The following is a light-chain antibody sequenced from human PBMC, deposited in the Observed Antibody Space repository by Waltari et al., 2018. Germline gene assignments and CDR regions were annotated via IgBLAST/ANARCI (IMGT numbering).Light chain of an antibody. Sequence: EVVLTQSPATLSLSPGEGATLSCRASQDVSRYLAWYQQKPGQAPRLLIYATSNRATGIPATCIGSGSGTDYTLTISSLEPEDSAVYYCQQRRNWPPLSFGGGTKVEIK. CDR1: QDVSRY. J-gene: IGKJ4*01. V-gene: IGKV3-11*01. CDR3: QQRRNWPPLS. CDR2: ATS.